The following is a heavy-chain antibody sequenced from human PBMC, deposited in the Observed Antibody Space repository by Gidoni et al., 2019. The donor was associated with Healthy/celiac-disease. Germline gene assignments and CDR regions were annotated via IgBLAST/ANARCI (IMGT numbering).Heavy chain of an antibody. J-gene: IGHJ6*04. CDR2: INHSGST. CDR3: ARRKHCSSTSCYMRLDV. V-gene: IGHV4-34*01. CDR1: GGSFSGYY. D-gene: IGHD2-2*02. Sequence: QVQLQPWGAGLLKPSETLSLTCAVYGGSFSGYYWSWIRQPPGKGLEWIGEINHSGSTNYNPSLKSRGTISVDTSKNQFSLKLSSVTAADTAVYYCARRKHCSSTSCYMRLDVWGKGTTVTVSS.